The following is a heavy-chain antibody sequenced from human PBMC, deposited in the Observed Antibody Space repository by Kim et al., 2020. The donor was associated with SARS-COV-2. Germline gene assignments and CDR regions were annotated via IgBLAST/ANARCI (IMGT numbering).Heavy chain of an antibody. CDR1: GFTFSSYG. Sequence: GGSLRLSCAASGFTFSSYGMHWVRQAPGKGLEWVAVISYDGSNKYYADSVKGRFTISRDNSKNTLYLQMNSLRAEDTAVYYCAKDRVVVTAIWLVYYYG. CDR3: AKDRVVVTAIWLVYYYG. V-gene: IGHV3-30*18. D-gene: IGHD2-21*02. CDR2: ISYDGSNK. J-gene: IGHJ6*01.